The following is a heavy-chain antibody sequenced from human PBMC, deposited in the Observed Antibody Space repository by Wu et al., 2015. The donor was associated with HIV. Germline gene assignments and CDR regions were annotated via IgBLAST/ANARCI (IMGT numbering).Heavy chain of an antibody. Sequence: QLVQSGPEVKKPGTSVKVSCKASGFTFTSSAMQWVRQARGQRLEWIGWIVVGSGNTNYAQKFQERVTITRDMSTSTAYMELSSLRSEDTAVYYCAARYYDSSGYYGDYYYYGMDVWGQGTTVTVSS. CDR2: IVVGSGNT. D-gene: IGHD3-22*01. CDR1: GFTFTSSA. CDR3: AARYYDSSGYYGDYYYYGMDV. V-gene: IGHV1-58*02. J-gene: IGHJ6*02.